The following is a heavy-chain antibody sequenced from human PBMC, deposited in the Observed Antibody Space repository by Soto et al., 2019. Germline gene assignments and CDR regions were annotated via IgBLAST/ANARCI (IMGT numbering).Heavy chain of an antibody. CDR3: ARDWTHYDSSGPGDY. D-gene: IGHD3-22*01. CDR1: WYTLTIYS. CDR2: INAGNGDT. V-gene: IGHV1-3*01. Sequence: ASVKGSCKGFWYTLTIYSIHLGRPAPRQGLEWMGWINAGNGDTKYSQKFQGRVTITRDTSAITAYMELSSLRSEDTAVYYCARDWTHYDSSGPGDYWGQGTLVTVS. J-gene: IGHJ4*02.